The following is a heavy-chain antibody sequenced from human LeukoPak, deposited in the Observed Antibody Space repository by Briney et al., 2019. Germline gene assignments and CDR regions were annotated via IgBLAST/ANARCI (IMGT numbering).Heavy chain of an antibody. D-gene: IGHD5-18*01. V-gene: IGHV4-34*01. CDR3: ARWHSYGYVSRAPYFDY. J-gene: IGHJ4*02. CDR2: INHGGST. Sequence: SETLSLTCAVYGGSFSGYYWSWIRQPPGKGLEWIGEINHGGSTNYNPSLKSRVTISVDTSKNQFSLKLSSVTAADTAVYYCARWHSYGYVSRAPYFDYWGQGTLVTVSS. CDR1: GGSFSGYY.